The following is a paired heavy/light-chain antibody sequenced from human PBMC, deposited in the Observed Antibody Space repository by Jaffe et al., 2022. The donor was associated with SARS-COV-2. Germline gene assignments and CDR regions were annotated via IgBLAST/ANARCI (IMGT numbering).Heavy chain of an antibody. J-gene: IGHJ6*02. Sequence: EVQLVESGGDLVKPGRSLRLSCTTSGFTFGDYAMSWFRQAPGKGLEWVGFIRNKAYGGTTEHAASVKGRFTISRDDSKSIAYLQMNSLKTEDTAVYYCTRGDYSNYDVWGQGTTVTVSS. V-gene: IGHV3-49*05. D-gene: IGHD4-4*01. CDR1: GFTFGDYA. CDR3: TRGDYSNYDV. CDR2: IRNKAYGGTT.
Light chain of an antibody. CDR3: MQALQTPIT. V-gene: IGKV2-28*01. J-gene: IGKJ5*01. CDR1: QSLLHSNGYNY. CDR2: LGS. Sequence: DIVMTQSPLSLPVTPGEPASISCRSSQSLLHSNGYNYLDWYLQKPGQSPQVLIYLGSTRASGVPDRFSGSGSGTDFTLKISRVEAEDVGVYYCMQALQTPITFGQGTRLEIK.